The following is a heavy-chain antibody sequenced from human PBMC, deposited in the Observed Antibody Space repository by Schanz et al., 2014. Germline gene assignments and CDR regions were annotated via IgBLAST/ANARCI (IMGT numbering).Heavy chain of an antibody. J-gene: IGHJ6*02. D-gene: IGHD3-10*01. CDR1: GYTFNNHG. Sequence: QVQLVQSGGEVKKPGASATVSCKASGYTFNNHGISWVRQAPGQGLEWMGWISVYHGHTNYAEKVDGRVTMTTDTSTSTAYMELRSVISDDTAVYYCVRDAGWAFGDYHGMDVWGQGTSVTVSS. CDR2: ISVYHGHT. CDR3: VRDAGWAFGDYHGMDV. V-gene: IGHV1-18*01.